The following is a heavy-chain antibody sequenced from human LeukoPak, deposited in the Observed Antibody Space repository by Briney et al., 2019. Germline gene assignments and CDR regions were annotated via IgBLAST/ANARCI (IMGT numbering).Heavy chain of an antibody. CDR3: AREGNTYYYDSSGYTPGAFDI. J-gene: IGHJ3*02. CDR1: GGTFSSYA. D-gene: IGHD3-22*01. V-gene: IGHV1-69*13. CDR2: IIPIFGTA. Sequence: ASVKVSCKASGGTFSSYAISWVRQAPGRGLEWMGGIIPIFGTANYAQKFQGRVTITADESTSTAYMGPSSLRSEDTAVYYCAREGNTYYYDSSGYTPGAFDIWGQGTMVTVSS.